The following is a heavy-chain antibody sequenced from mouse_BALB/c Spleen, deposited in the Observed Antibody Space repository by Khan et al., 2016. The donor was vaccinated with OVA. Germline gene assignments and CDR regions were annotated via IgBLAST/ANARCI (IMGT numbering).Heavy chain of an antibody. V-gene: IGHV5-9-3*01. Sequence: EVQLVESGGGLVKPGGSLKLSCVASGFTFSTFAMSWVRQTPEKRLEWVATINSGGDYTYYPDSVKGRFTISRDSAKNTLSLQMSSLRCEDMAMYYCARHNYGPFAYWGQGTLVTVSA. CDR1: GFTFSTFA. CDR3: ARHNYGPFAY. D-gene: IGHD1-1*01. J-gene: IGHJ3*01. CDR2: INSGGDYT.